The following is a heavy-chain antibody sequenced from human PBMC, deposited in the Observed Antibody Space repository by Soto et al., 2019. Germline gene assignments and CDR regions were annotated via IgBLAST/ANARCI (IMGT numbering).Heavy chain of an antibody. CDR2: VSGSGGST. CDR3: AKDGLTYYAH. J-gene: IGHJ4*02. CDR1: GFTLSSYV. D-gene: IGHD3-10*01. V-gene: IGHV3-23*01. Sequence: GGSLRLSCAASGFTLSSYVMSWVRQAPGKGVEWVSTVSGSGGSTNYADSVIGRFTISRDNSKNTLYLQMNSLRVEDTAVYYCAKDGLTYYAHWGQGTLVTVSS.